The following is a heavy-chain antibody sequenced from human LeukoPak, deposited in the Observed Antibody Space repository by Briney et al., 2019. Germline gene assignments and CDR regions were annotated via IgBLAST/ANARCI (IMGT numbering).Heavy chain of an antibody. J-gene: IGHJ4*02. CDR2: IYYSGST. CDR1: GGSISSSSYY. CDR3: ARGLD. D-gene: IGHD1-1*01. Sequence: PSETLSVTCTVSGGSISSSSYYWGWIRQPPGKGLEWIGSIYYSGSTYYNPSLKSRVTTSVDTSKNQFSLKLSPVTAADTAVYYCARGLDWGQGNLVTVSS. V-gene: IGHV4-39*01.